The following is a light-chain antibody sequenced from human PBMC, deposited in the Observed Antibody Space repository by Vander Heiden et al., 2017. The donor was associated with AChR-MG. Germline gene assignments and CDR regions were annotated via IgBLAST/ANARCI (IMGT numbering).Light chain of an antibody. Sequence: SSELTQPPSVPVSPRQTASLSCSGDKLGDKYASWYQQKPGKSPILVIYQDNKRPSGVPERFSGSSSGNTATLTISGTQAADGADYYCQAWDSNTVVFGGGTKLTLL. J-gene: IGLJ2*01. V-gene: IGLV3-1*01. CDR3: QAWDSNTVV. CDR1: KLGDKY. CDR2: QDN.